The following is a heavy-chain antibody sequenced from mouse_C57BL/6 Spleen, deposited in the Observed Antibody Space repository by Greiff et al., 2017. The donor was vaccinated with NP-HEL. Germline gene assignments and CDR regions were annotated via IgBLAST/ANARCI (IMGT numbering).Heavy chain of an antibody. CDR2: ISYSGST. V-gene: IGHV3-8*01. D-gene: IGHD2-3*01. J-gene: IGHJ1*03. Sequence: VQLKQSGPGLAKPSQTLSLTCSVTGYSITSDYWNWIRKFPGNKLEYMGYISYSGSTYYNPSLKSRISITRDTSKNQYYLQLNSVTTEDTATYYCARYLLDGYYWYFDVWGTGTTVTVSS. CDR1: GYSITSDY. CDR3: ARYLLDGYYWYFDV.